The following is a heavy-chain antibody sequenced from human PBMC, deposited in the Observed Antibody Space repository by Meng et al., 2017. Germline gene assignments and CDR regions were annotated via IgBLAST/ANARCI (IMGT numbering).Heavy chain of an antibody. Sequence: GGSLRLSCAASGFTFSSYWMSWVRQAPGKGLEWVANIKQDGSEKYYVDSVKGRLTISRDNAKNSLYLQMNSLRAEDTAVYYCARDEGYCSSTSCYRYYYYGMDVWGQGTTVTVSS. CDR2: IKQDGSEK. J-gene: IGHJ6*02. CDR3: ARDEGYCSSTSCYRYYYYGMDV. CDR1: GFTFSSYW. D-gene: IGHD2-2*01. V-gene: IGHV3-7*01.